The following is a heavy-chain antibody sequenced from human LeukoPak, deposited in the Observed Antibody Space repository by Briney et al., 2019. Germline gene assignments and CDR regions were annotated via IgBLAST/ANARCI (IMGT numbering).Heavy chain of an antibody. J-gene: IGHJ4*02. CDR3: ARRHSSGWYYFDY. D-gene: IGHD6-19*01. Sequence: SETLSLTCTVSGGSISSYYGRWIRHPPGKGLEWIGYIYYSGSTNYNPSLKSRVTISVDTSKNQFSLKLSSVTAADTAVYYCARRHSSGWYYFDYWGQGTLVTVSS. CDR2: IYYSGST. V-gene: IGHV4-59*08. CDR1: GGSISSYY.